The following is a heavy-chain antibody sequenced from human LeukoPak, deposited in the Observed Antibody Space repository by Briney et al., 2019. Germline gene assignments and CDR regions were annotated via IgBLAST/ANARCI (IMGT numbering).Heavy chain of an antibody. Sequence: GGSLRLSCEASGFTFRSYGMHRVRQAPAKGLEWVTSISHDGGSKYSADSVKGRFTISRDNSKNTLSLQMNSLRAEDTAVYYCAKSEELLLGHFDYWGQGTLVTVSS. D-gene: IGHD1-26*01. V-gene: IGHV3-30*18. CDR3: AKSEELLLGHFDY. CDR2: ISHDGGSK. CDR1: GFTFRSYG. J-gene: IGHJ4*02.